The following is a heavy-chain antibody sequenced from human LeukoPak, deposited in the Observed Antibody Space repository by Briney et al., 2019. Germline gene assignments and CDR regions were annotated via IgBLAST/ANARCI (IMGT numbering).Heavy chain of an antibody. J-gene: IGHJ6*03. Sequence: SVKVSCKASGGSFRNYGITWVRQAPGQRLEWMGGIIPIFGTANYAQKFQGRVTITADESTRTAYMEPSSLRSEDTAVYYCASRYCSGGNCFSRDYYYYYMDVWGKGTTVTVSS. CDR3: ASRYCSGGNCFSRDYYYYYMDV. D-gene: IGHD2-15*01. CDR1: GGSFRNYG. CDR2: IIPIFGTA. V-gene: IGHV1-69*13.